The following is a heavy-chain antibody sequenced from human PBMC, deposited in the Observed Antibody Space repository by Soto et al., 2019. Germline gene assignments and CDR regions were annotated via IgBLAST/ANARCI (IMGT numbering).Heavy chain of an antibody. CDR1: GYTFTDYY. V-gene: IGHV1-2*02. CDR3: ARGLELAVTTGSHWFDP. D-gene: IGHD4-17*01. CDR2: INPKTGGT. Sequence: SVKVSCKASGYTFTDYYMDWVRQAPGQGLEWMGWINPKTGGTKSAQKFRGRVSMTRDTSISTAYMELSRLTSDDTAIYYCARGLELAVTTGSHWFDPWGQGTPVTVSS. J-gene: IGHJ5*02.